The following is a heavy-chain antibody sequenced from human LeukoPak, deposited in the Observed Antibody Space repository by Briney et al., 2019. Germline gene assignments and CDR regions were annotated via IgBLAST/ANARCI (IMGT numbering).Heavy chain of an antibody. J-gene: IGHJ4*02. CDR1: GFTFSSYN. D-gene: IGHD2-21*02. V-gene: IGHV3-13*01. CDR2: IGTSGDS. Sequence: GGSLRLSCAASGFTFSSYNMHWVRQPTGKGLEWVASIGTSGDSYHAESVKGRFTISRDDAKNFLYLQMNSLRAGDTALYYCVRDGDGYDYWGQGTLVTVSS. CDR3: VRDGDGYDY.